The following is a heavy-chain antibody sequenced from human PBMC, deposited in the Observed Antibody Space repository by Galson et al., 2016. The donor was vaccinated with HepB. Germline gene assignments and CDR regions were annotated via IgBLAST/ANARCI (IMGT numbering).Heavy chain of an antibody. J-gene: IGHJ5*02. CDR3: ARGRGIASYNWFDP. CDR1: GYNFMNYG. CDR2: ISPYDGES. V-gene: IGHV1-18*01. Sequence: SVKVSCKAFGYNFMNYGVSWVRQAPGQGLEWMGWISPYDGESQYAQNLQGRVTMTTETSTSTVYMEVRSLTSDDTAVYYCARGRGIASYNWFDPWGQGTLVTVSS. D-gene: IGHD6-13*01.